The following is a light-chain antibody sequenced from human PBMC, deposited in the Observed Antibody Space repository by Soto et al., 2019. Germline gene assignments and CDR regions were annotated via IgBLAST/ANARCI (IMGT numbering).Light chain of an antibody. Sequence: DILMTQSPTSLSASVGDRVTITCRASQTIYNYLNWYQQKPGKAPNLLIFGASTLQSGVPSRFSGSVSGRAFTLTISSVQPEDFATYRCQQTYSPPFPFGPRTKVDIQ. CDR1: QTIYNY. CDR2: GAS. CDR3: QQTYSPPFP. V-gene: IGKV1-39*01. J-gene: IGKJ3*01.